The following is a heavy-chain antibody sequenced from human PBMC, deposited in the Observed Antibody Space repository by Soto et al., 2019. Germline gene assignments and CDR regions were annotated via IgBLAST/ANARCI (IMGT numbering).Heavy chain of an antibody. J-gene: IGHJ4*02. CDR1: GYTFLDFY. CDR3: ARDKPFSAGY. D-gene: IGHD3-3*02. CDR2: INPSGGGT. V-gene: IGHV1-46*01. Sequence: QVQLVQSGTEVKKPGASVKVSCKASGYTFLDFYIHWVRQPPGQGLEWMGFINPSGGGTTYAQKFQGRLTMTRDTSTSTVYMELISLRSEDTAIYYCARDKPFSAGYWGQGTLVT.